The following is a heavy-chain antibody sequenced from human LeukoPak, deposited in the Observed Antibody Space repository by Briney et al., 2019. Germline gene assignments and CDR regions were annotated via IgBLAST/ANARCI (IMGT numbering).Heavy chain of an antibody. Sequence: GGSLRLSCAASGFSVSSNFMSWVRQAPGKGLEWVSVIYAGGDTYYAASVKGRFTISRDNFKNTVYLQMNSLRAEDTGMYYCARSGSGWFDYWGQGTLVTVS. CDR1: GFSVSSNF. CDR3: ARSGSGWFDY. D-gene: IGHD6-19*01. V-gene: IGHV3-53*01. CDR2: IYAGGDT. J-gene: IGHJ4*02.